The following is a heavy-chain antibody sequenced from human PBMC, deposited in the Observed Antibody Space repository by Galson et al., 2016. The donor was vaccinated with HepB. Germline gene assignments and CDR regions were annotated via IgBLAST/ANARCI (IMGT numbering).Heavy chain of an antibody. V-gene: IGHV3-21*06. CDR2: IGRSGPY. D-gene: IGHD3-22*01. J-gene: IGHJ3*02. CDR3: ARDRGNYYDSSGYIGCYDAFDM. Sequence: SLRLSCAASGFTFIRHNMDWVRQAPGKGLEWVASIGRSGPYYADSVKGRFAISRANTKNLLFLQMSSLRAEDTAVYYCARDRGNYYDSSGYIGCYDAFDMWGQGTMVSVSS. CDR1: GFTFIRHN.